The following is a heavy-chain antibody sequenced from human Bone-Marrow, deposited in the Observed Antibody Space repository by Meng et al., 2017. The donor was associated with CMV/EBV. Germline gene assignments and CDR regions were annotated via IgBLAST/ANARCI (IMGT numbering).Heavy chain of an antibody. J-gene: IGHJ4*02. CDR1: GYTFTGYY. Sequence: ASVKVSCKASGYTFTGYYMHWVRQAPGQGLEWMGWINPNSGGSNYAQKFQGRVTMTRDTSISTAYMELSRLRSDDTAVYYCARDNRRGFYYGSGSYYRGVSFDYWGQGTLVTVSS. CDR3: ARDNRRGFYYGSGSYYRGVSFDY. V-gene: IGHV1-2*02. CDR2: INPNSGGS. D-gene: IGHD3-10*01.